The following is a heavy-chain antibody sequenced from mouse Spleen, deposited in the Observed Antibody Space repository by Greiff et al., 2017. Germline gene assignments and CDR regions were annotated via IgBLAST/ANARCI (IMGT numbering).Heavy chain of an antibody. CDR3: ARHESSPDY. D-gene: IGHD1-1*01. Sequence: VQLKESGGDLVKPGGSLKLSCAASGFTFSSYGMSWVRQTPDKRLEWVATISSGGSYTYYPDSVKGRFTISRDNAKNTLYLQMSSLKSEDTAMYYCARHESSPDYWGQGTTLTVSS. J-gene: IGHJ2*01. CDR1: GFTFSSYG. CDR2: ISSGGSYT. V-gene: IGHV5-6*01.